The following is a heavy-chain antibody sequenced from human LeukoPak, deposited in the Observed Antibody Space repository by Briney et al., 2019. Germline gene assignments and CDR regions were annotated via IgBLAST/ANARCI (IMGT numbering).Heavy chain of an antibody. CDR1: GISLSNYG. CDR2: ISGSGGGT. D-gene: IGHD3-22*01. Sequence: GGSLRLAWAVAGISLSNYGMSWVRQAPGEGLEWVAGISGSGGGTNYADSVKGRFTISRDNPKNALFLQMNRLRAEDTAVYFCAKRGVVIRVILVGFHKEAYYFDSWGQGALVTVSS. J-gene: IGHJ4*02. V-gene: IGHV3-23*01. CDR3: AKRGVVIRVILVGFHKEAYYFDS.